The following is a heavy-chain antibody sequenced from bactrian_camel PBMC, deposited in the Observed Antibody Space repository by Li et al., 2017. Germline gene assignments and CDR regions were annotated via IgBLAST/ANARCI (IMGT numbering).Heavy chain of an antibody. CDR1: GYTYSSYC. V-gene: IGHV3S53*01. Sequence: HVQLVESGGGSVQAGGSLRLSCDLSGYTYSSYCMGWFRQAPGKERETVAAIDTLGATSYAESVKGRFTLSRDNAKTTLYLQMNTLKPEDTAAYYCAAEASVVCYTMPPYEYTYRGQGTQVTVS. J-gene: IGHJ4*01. CDR2: IDTLGAT. D-gene: IGHD2*01. CDR3: AAEASVVCYTMPPYEYTY.